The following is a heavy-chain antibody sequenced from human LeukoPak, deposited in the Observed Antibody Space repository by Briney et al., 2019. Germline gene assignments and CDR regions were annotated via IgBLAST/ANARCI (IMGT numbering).Heavy chain of an antibody. V-gene: IGHV3-23*01. CDR1: GFTFSSYA. Sequence: PGGSLRLSSAASGFTFSSYAMSWVRQAPGKGLEWVSAISGSGGSTYYADSVKGRFTISRDNSKNTLYLQMNSLRAEDTAVYYCAKGWGPPSIAVAGTGFDYWGQGTLVTVSS. CDR3: AKGWGPPSIAVAGTGFDY. D-gene: IGHD6-19*01. CDR2: ISGSGGST. J-gene: IGHJ4*02.